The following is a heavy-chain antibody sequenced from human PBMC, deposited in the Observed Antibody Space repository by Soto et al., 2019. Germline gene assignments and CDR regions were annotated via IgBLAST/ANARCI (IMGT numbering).Heavy chain of an antibody. CDR2: MSHDGSDT. CDR3: TSVRVADSALDH. Sequence: QVQLGESWGGVVQPGRSLRLSCVGSGFIFSNNGMHLVRQTPGKGLEWVALMSHDGSDTFYADSVNGRFTISRDNSKNTLFLHMSNLRAADTAMYYCTSVRVADSALDHWGQGTLVTVSS. J-gene: IGHJ4*02. V-gene: IGHV3-30*03. CDR1: GFIFSNNG. D-gene: IGHD3-10*02.